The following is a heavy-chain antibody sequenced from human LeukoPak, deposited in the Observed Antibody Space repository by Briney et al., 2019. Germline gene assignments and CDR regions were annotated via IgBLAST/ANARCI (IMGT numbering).Heavy chain of an antibody. D-gene: IGHD6-13*01. CDR2: ISYDGSNE. CDR1: GFTFSSYA. CDR3: ARDVGGYSSSWYPPTGFDP. V-gene: IGHV3-30-3*01. Sequence: GRSLRLSCAASGFTFSSYAMHWVRQAPGKGLEWVAVISYDGSNEYYADSVKGRFTISRDNSKNTLYLQMNSLRAEDTAVYYCARDVGGYSSSWYPPTGFDPWGQGTLVTVSS. J-gene: IGHJ5*02.